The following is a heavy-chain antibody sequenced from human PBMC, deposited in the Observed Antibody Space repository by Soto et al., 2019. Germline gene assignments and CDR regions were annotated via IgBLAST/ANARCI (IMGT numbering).Heavy chain of an antibody. D-gene: IGHD3-16*01. Sequence: EVQLVESGGGLVQPGGSLRLSCAASGFTFSSYWMSWVRQAPGKGLEWVANIKQDGSEKYYVDSVKGRFTISRDNAKNSLYLQMNSLRAEDTAVYYCARDFWGGRLVGDYWGQGTLVTVSS. CDR2: IKQDGSEK. CDR3: ARDFWGGRLVGDY. J-gene: IGHJ4*02. V-gene: IGHV3-7*01. CDR1: GFTFSSYW.